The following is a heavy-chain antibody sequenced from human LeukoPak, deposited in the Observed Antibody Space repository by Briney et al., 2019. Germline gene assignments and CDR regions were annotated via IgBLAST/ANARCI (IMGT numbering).Heavy chain of an antibody. V-gene: IGHV1-69*05. Sequence: GSSVKVSCKTSGGTFSSYAISWVRQAPGQGLEWMGGIIPIFGTANYAQKFQGRVTITTDESTSTAYMELSSLRSEDTAVYCCARGATDYYYYMDVWGKGTTVTVSS. D-gene: IGHD1-26*01. CDR3: ARGATDYYYYMDV. J-gene: IGHJ6*03. CDR2: IIPIFGTA. CDR1: GGTFSSYA.